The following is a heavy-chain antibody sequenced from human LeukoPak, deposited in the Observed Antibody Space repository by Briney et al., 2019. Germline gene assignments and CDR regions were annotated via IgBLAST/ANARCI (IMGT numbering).Heavy chain of an antibody. V-gene: IGHV4-39*07. J-gene: IGHJ4*02. Sequence: SETLSLTCTVSGGSISSSSYYWGWIRQPPGKGLEWIGSIYYSGSTYYNPSLKSRVTISVDTSKNQFSLKLSSVTAADTAVYYCASITGYSSSWHPAYYFDYWGQGTLVTVSS. CDR3: ASITGYSSSWHPAYYFDY. CDR1: GGSISSSSYY. CDR2: IYYSGST. D-gene: IGHD6-13*01.